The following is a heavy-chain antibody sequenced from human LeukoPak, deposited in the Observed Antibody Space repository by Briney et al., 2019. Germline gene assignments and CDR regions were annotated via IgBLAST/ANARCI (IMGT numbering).Heavy chain of an antibody. CDR3: ATGRHWFDDP. V-gene: IGHV1-69-2*01. Sequence: ASVKISCKVSGYTFTDYYMHWVQQAPGKGLEWMGLVDTEDGATIYAEKFQGRITITADTSTDTAYMELSSLRSEDTAVYYCATGRHWFDDPWGQGTLVTVSS. CDR1: GYTFTDYY. J-gene: IGHJ5*02. D-gene: IGHD1-1*01. CDR2: VDTEDGAT.